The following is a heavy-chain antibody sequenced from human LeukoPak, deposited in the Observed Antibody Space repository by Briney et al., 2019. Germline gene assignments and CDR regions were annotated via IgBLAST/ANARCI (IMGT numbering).Heavy chain of an antibody. Sequence: PSETLSLTCAVYGGSFSGYCWSWIRQPPGKGLEWIGEINHSGSTNYNPSLKSRVTISVDTSKNQFSLKLSSVTAADTAVYYCARAGQQLVGRGFDYWGQGTLVTVSS. CDR3: ARAGQQLVGRGFDY. CDR2: INHSGST. J-gene: IGHJ4*02. CDR1: GGSFSGYC. D-gene: IGHD6-13*01. V-gene: IGHV4-34*01.